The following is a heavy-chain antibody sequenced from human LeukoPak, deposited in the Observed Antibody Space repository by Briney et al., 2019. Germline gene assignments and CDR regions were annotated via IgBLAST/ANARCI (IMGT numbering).Heavy chain of an antibody. D-gene: IGHD2-15*01. CDR1: RFIFSNYA. V-gene: IGHV3-30*04. CDR3: ARQDCSGGSCYLDY. Sequence: PGGSLRLSCAASRFIFSNYAMHWVRQAPGKGLDWVVVISYHGSDQYYADSVKGRFTISRDYSKNTLYLQMNSLRTEDTAVYYCARQDCSGGSCYLDYWGQGTLVTVSS. J-gene: IGHJ4*02. CDR2: ISYHGSDQ.